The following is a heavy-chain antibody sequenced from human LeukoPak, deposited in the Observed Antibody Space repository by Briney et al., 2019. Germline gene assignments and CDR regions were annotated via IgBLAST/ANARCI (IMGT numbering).Heavy chain of an antibody. V-gene: IGHV3-23*01. Sequence: GGSLRLSCAASGFTFSNYAMSWFRQAPGKGLEWVSAISDSGGNIYYADSVKGRFTISRDNSKNTLFLQMNSLKTEDTAIYYCAKEEGPTNNKSPGVDYWGQGTLVTVSS. D-gene: IGHD2/OR15-2a*01. CDR3: AKEEGPTNNKSPGVDY. CDR2: ISDSGGNI. CDR1: GFTFSNYA. J-gene: IGHJ4*02.